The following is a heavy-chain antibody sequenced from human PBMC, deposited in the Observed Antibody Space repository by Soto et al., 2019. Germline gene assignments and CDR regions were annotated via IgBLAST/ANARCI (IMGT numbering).Heavy chain of an antibody. D-gene: IGHD3-10*01. CDR3: ARDSVTRVSSDIPGMDV. CDR1: GFTFSSYG. CDR2: MSYDGSK. V-gene: IGHV3-30*03. Sequence: QVQLVESGGGVVQPGRSLRLSCAAAGFTFSSYGMHWVRQAPGTGLEWVAVMSYDGSKYYADTVKGRFTISRDNSKNTLYLQMTSLRVDDTAMYYCARDSVTRVSSDIPGMDVWGQGTTVSVSS. J-gene: IGHJ6*02.